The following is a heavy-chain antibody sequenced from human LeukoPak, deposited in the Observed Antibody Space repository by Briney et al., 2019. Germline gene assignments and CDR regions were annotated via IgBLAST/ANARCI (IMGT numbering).Heavy chain of an antibody. CDR3: TTDYYDSVGYSSYY. V-gene: IGHV3-15*01. CDR2: IKSETYGGTT. D-gene: IGHD3-22*01. CDR1: GFTFSQAW. J-gene: IGHJ4*02. Sequence: GGSLRLSCAASGFTFSQAWMSWVRQAPGRGLEWVGRIKSETYGGTTDYAAPVSGRFTISRDDSKNTLYLQMNGLKAGDTAVYYCTTDYYDSVGYSSYYWGQGTLVTVSS.